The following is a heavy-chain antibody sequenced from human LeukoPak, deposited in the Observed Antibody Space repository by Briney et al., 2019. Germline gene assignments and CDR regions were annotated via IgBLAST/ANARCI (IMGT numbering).Heavy chain of an antibody. J-gene: IGHJ4*02. CDR1: GFTFSSYA. Sequence: GGSLRLSCAASGFTFSSYAMSWVRQAPGKGLEWVSGISGSGGSTYYADSVKGRFTISRDNSKNTLYVQMNSLRAEDTAVYYCAKDPLWGSYRWVDYWGQGTLVTVSS. CDR3: AKDPLWGSYRWVDY. D-gene: IGHD3-16*02. CDR2: ISGSGGST. V-gene: IGHV3-23*01.